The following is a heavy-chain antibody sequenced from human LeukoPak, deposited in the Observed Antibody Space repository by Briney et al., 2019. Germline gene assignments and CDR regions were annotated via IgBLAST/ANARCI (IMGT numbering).Heavy chain of an antibody. Sequence: SVKVSCKASGGTFSSYAISWVRQAPGQGLEWMGGIIPIFGTANYAQKFQGRVTITTDESTSTAYMELSSLRSEDTAVYYCARATGGYSYGTYYFDYWGQGTLATVSS. D-gene: IGHD5-18*01. V-gene: IGHV1-69*05. CDR1: GGTFSSYA. CDR2: IIPIFGTA. J-gene: IGHJ4*02. CDR3: ARATGGYSYGTYYFDY.